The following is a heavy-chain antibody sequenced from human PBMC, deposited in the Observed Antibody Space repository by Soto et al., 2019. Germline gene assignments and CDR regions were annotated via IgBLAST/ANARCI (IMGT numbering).Heavy chain of an antibody. Sequence: GVLRLSCAASGFTFSSYSMNWVRQAPGKGLEWVSSISSSSSYIYYADSVKGRFTISRDNAKNSLYLQMNSLRAEDTAVYYCARDLTYSRSSIYYYGMDVWGQGTTVTVSS. V-gene: IGHV3-21*01. CDR1: GFTFSSYS. CDR3: ARDLTYSRSSIYYYGMDV. J-gene: IGHJ6*02. CDR2: ISSSSSYI. D-gene: IGHD6-6*01.